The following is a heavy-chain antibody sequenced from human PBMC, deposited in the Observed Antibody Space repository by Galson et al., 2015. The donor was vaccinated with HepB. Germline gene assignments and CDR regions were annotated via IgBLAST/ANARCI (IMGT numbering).Heavy chain of an antibody. CDR1: GFTFSTSA. V-gene: IGHV1-58*01. CDR2: IVGGSGDT. CDR3: AADPYYDDKSGYSNLFDP. Sequence: SVKVSCKASGFTFSTSAVQWVRQARGQRLEWMGWIVGGSGDTNYAQKFQERVTITRDMSTSTAYMELSSLRSDDTALYYCAADPYYDDKSGYSNLFDPWGQGTLVTVSS. D-gene: IGHD3-22*01. J-gene: IGHJ5*02.